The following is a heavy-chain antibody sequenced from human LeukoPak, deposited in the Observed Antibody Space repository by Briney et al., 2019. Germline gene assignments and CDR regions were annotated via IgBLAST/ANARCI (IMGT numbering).Heavy chain of an antibody. J-gene: IGHJ5*02. CDR3: ARGGGSGSP. V-gene: IGHV1-69*04. D-gene: IGHD3-10*01. CDR2: IIPILGIA. CDR1: GGTFSSYA. Sequence: SVKVSCKASGGTFSSYAVSWVRQAPGQGLEWMGRIIPILGIANYAQKFQGRVTITADKSTSTAYMELSSLRSEDTAVYYCARGGGSGSPWGQGTLVTVSS.